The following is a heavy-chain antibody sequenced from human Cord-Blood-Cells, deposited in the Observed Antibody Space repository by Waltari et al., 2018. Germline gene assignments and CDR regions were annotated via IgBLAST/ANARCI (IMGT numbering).Heavy chain of an antibody. CDR3: ARGNCSSTSCYSYFDY. CDR1: GYSFTSYW. CDR2: IYPGDSDT. Sequence: EVQLVQSGAEVKKPGESLKISCKGSGYSFTSYWIGWVRQMHGKGLEWMEIIYPGDSDTRYSPSFQGQVTISADKSISTAYLQWSSLKASDTAMYYCARGNCSSTSCYSYFDYWGQGTLVTVSS. V-gene: IGHV5-51*01. J-gene: IGHJ4*02. D-gene: IGHD2-2*02.